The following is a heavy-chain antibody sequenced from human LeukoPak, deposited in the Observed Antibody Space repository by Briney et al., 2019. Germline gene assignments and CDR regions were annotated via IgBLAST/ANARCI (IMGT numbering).Heavy chain of an antibody. CDR1: GGTFSSYA. D-gene: IGHD3-22*01. CDR3: ARDPVSGVNMIASGYYFDY. V-gene: IGHV1-69*01. Sequence: SVTVSCTASGGTFSSYAISWVRQAPGQGLEWMGGIIPIFGTANYAQKFQGRVTITADESTSTAYMELSSLRSEDTAVYYCARDPVSGVNMIASGYYFDYWGQGTLVTVSS. J-gene: IGHJ4*02. CDR2: IIPIFGTA.